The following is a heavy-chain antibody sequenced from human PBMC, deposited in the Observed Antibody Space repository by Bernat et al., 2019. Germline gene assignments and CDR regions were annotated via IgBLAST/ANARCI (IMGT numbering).Heavy chain of an antibody. CDR2: IYYCGSN. V-gene: IGHV4-39*02. CDR3: ARDQVPAAIPDYYYYGMDV. Sequence: QLQLQESGPGLVKPSETLSLTCTVPGCSISSSSYYWGWIRQPPGKGLEGIGSIYYCGSNYYNPSLKSRVTISVDTSKNQFSLKLSSVTAADTAVYYCARDQVPAAIPDYYYYGMDVWGQGTTVTVSS. J-gene: IGHJ6*02. D-gene: IGHD2-2*02. CDR1: GCSISSSSYY.